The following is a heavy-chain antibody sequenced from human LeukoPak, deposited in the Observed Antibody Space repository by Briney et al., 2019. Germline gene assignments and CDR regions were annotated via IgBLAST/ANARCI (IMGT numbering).Heavy chain of an antibody. Sequence: IXXVXQATGQGLEWMGWMNPNSGNTGYAQKFQGRVTMTRNTSISTAYMELSSLRSEDTAVYYCARGFNWTPDGWGQGTLVTVSS. CDR2: MNPNSGNT. V-gene: IGHV1-8*01. CDR3: ARGFNWTPDG. D-gene: IGHD1-1*01. J-gene: IGHJ4*02.